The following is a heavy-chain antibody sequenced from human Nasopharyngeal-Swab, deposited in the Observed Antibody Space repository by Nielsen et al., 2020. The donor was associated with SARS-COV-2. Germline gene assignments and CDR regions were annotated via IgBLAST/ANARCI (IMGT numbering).Heavy chain of an antibody. Sequence: GESLKISCAVSGFTFSNSAMTWVRQAPGKGPEWVSAISISGYKTYYADFVKGRFTISRDNSKNTVYLQINSLRADDTAVYYCAKEEVPNDYWGQGTLVTVSS. J-gene: IGHJ4*02. CDR2: ISISGYKT. V-gene: IGHV3-23*01. CDR1: GFTFSNSA. CDR3: AKEEVPNDY.